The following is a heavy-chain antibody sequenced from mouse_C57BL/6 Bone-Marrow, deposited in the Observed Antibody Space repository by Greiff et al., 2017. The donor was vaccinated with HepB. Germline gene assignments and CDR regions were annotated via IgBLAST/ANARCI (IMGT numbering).Heavy chain of an antibody. J-gene: IGHJ2*01. CDR2: IYPRDGST. V-gene: IGHV1-78*01. D-gene: IGHD3-2*02. CDR3: ARSHQRNQTDRDSSGYEVDY. CDR1: GYTFTDHT. Sequence: VKVVESDAELVKPGASVKISCKVSGYTFTDHTIHWMKQRPEQGLEWIGYIYPRDGSTKYNEKFKGKATLTADKSSSTAYMQLNSLTSKDSAVYFCARSHQRNQTDRDSSGYEVDYWGQGTTLTVSS.